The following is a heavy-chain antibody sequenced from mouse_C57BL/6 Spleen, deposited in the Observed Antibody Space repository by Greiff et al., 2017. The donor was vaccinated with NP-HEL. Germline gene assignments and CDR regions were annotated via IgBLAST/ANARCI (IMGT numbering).Heavy chain of an antibody. CDR1: GFTFSSYA. D-gene: IGHD1-1*01. V-gene: IGHV5-4*01. Sequence: EVMLVESGGGLVKPGGSLKLSCAASGFTFSSYAMSWVRQTPEKRLEWVATISDGGSYTYYPDNVKGRFTISRDNAKNNLYLQMSHLKSEDTAMYYCARDGSTGDAMDYWGQGTSVTVSS. J-gene: IGHJ4*01. CDR3: ARDGSTGDAMDY. CDR2: ISDGGSYT.